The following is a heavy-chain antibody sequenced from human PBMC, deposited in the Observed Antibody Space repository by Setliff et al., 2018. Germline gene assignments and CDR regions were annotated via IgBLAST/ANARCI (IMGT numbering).Heavy chain of an antibody. J-gene: IGHJ4*02. CDR3: AKGQGKYYDSSGYYGRVLDY. CDR2: ITFGSLSR. D-gene: IGHD3-22*01. Sequence: PGGSLRLSCAASGFTFNAYAMSWVRQAPGKGLEWVSAITFGSLSRYYADSVKGRFTISRDNSKNTLLLEMNSLRTEDTAVYYWAKGQGKYYDSSGYYGRVLDYWGQGTLVTVSS. V-gene: IGHV3-23*01. CDR1: GFTFNAYA.